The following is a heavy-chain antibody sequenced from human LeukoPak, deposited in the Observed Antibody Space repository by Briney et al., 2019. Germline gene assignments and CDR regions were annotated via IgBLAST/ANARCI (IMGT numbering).Heavy chain of an antibody. CDR3: ARDPDYYDSSRFDY. V-gene: IGHV3-30-3*01. CDR1: GFTFSSYA. Sequence: GGSLRLSCAASGFTFSSYAMHWVRQAPGKGLEWVAVISYDGSNKYYADSVKGRFTISRDNSKNTLYLQMNSLRAEDTAVYYCARDPDYYDSSRFDYWGQGTLDTVSS. CDR2: ISYDGSNK. J-gene: IGHJ4*02. D-gene: IGHD3-22*01.